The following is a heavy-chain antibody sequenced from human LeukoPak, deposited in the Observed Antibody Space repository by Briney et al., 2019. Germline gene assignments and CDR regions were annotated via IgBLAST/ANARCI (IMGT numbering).Heavy chain of an antibody. V-gene: IGHV5-10-1*01. CDR2: IDPSDSSI. Sequence: KRGESLKISCMGSGYSFTSYWISWVRHMPGKGLEWMGRIDPSDSSINYSPSFQGHVAISADESISTAYLQWSSLKASGTAMYYCARQRFDYDYGMDVWGQGTTVTVSS. J-gene: IGHJ6*02. CDR3: ARQRFDYDYGMDV. CDR1: GYSFTSYW. D-gene: IGHD3-10*01.